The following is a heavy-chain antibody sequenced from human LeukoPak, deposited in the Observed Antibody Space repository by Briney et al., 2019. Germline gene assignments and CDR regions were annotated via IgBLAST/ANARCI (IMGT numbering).Heavy chain of an antibody. CDR3: ARLGGYCSSTSCSLDY. J-gene: IGHJ4*02. Sequence: GESLKISCKGSGYSFTSYWIGWVRQMPGKGLEWMGIIYPGDSDTRYSPSFQGQVTISADKSIGTAYLQWSSLKASDTAMYYCARLGGYCSSTSCSLDYWGQGTLVTVSS. CDR2: IYPGDSDT. D-gene: IGHD2-2*01. V-gene: IGHV5-51*01. CDR1: GYSFTSYW.